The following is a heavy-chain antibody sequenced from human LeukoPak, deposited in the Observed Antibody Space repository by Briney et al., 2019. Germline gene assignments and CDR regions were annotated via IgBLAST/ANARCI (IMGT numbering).Heavy chain of an antibody. D-gene: IGHD3-10*01. J-gene: IGHJ3*02. CDR1: GFTFDDYA. CDR2: ISWNSGSI. V-gene: IGHV3-9*01. Sequence: GGSLRLSCAASGFTFDDYAMHWVRQAPGKGLEWVSGISWNSGSIVYADSVKGRFTISRDNAKNSLYLQMNSLRAEDTALYYCAKGVRITMVRGAFDIWGQGTIVTVSS. CDR3: AKGVRITMVRGAFDI.